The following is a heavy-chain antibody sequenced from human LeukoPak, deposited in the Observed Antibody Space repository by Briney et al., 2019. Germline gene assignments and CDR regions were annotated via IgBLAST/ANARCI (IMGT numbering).Heavy chain of an antibody. D-gene: IGHD5-24*01. J-gene: IGHJ4*02. CDR3: AREGPTMATITDVRTLQFDY. Sequence: SETLSLTCTVSGGSVSSGSFYWSWIRQPPGKGLEWLGYIYDSGSTNYNPSLKSRVTISVDTSKNQFSLNLSSVTAADTAVYYCAREGPTMATITDVRTLQFDYWGQGTLVTVSS. V-gene: IGHV4-61*01. CDR2: IYDSGST. CDR1: GGSVSSGSFY.